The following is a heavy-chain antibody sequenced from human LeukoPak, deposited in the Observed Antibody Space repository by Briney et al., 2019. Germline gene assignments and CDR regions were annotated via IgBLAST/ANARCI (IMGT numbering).Heavy chain of an antibody. Sequence: GGSLRLSCAASGFTFSSYEMNWLRQAPGKGLEGVSYISSSGSAIYYADSVKGRFTISRDNAKNSLYLQMNSLRAEDTAVYYCAELGITMIGGVWGKGTTVTISS. D-gene: IGHD3-10*02. CDR3: AELGITMIGGV. CDR2: ISSSGSAI. J-gene: IGHJ6*04. CDR1: GFTFSSYE. V-gene: IGHV3-48*03.